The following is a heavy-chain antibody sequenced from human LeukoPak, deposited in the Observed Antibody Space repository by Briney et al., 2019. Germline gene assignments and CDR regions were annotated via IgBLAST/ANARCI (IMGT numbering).Heavy chain of an antibody. D-gene: IGHD3-16*01. CDR2: IYYSGST. CDR1: GGSISSYY. Sequence: SETLSLTCTVSGGSISSYYWSWIRQPPGKGLEWIGYIYYSGSTNYNPSLKSRVTISVDTSKNQFSLKLSSVTAADPAVYYCASLGGGGSTFDYWGQGTLVTVSS. J-gene: IGHJ4*02. V-gene: IGHV4-59*01. CDR3: ASLGGGGSTFDY.